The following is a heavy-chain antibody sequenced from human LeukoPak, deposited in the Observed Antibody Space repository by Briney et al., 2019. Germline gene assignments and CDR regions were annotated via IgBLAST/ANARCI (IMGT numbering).Heavy chain of an antibody. J-gene: IGHJ5*02. Sequence: GGSLRLPCAASGFTFSSYWMSWVRQAPGRGLEWVANIQQFGSEKNYADSVKGRFTISRDNAKNSLYLQMNSLRAEDTAVYYCARAGPAAFNYYDSSGYHHWGQGTLVTVSS. CDR1: GFTFSSYW. D-gene: IGHD3-22*01. CDR3: ARAGPAAFNYYDSSGYHH. V-gene: IGHV3-7*02. CDR2: IQQFGSEK.